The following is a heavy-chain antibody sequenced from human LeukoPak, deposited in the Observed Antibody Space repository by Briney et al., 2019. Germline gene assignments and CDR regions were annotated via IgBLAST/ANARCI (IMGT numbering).Heavy chain of an antibody. CDR2: INAGNGNT. Sequence: ASVKVSCKASGGTFSSYAISWVRQAPGQGLEWMGWINAGNGNTKYSQKFQGRVTITRDTSASTAYMELSSLRSEDTAVYYCARAVYDILTGYYFDYWGQGTLVTVSS. CDR3: ARAVYDILTGYYFDY. V-gene: IGHV1-3*01. J-gene: IGHJ4*02. D-gene: IGHD3-9*01. CDR1: GGTFSSYA.